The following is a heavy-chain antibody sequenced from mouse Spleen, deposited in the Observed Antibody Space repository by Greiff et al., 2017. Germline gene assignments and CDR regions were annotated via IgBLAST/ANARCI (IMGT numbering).Heavy chain of an antibody. CDR3: ARGGSSYAMDY. V-gene: IGHV2-4-1*01. Sequence: VKVVESGPGLVAPSQSLSITCTVSGFSLTNYAVHWVRQSPGKGLEWLGVIWSDGSTDYNAAFISRLSISKDNSKSQVFFKMNSLQADDTAIYYCARGGSSYAMDYWGQGTSVTVSS. CDR2: IWSDGST. D-gene: IGHD1-1*01. J-gene: IGHJ4*01. CDR1: GFSLTNYA.